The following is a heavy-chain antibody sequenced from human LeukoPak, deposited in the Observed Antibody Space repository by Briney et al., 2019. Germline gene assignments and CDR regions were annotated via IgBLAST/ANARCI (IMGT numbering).Heavy chain of an antibody. D-gene: IGHD4-23*01. CDR1: GGTFSSYA. V-gene: IGHV1-69*05. J-gene: IGHJ4*02. Sequence: GASVKVSCKASGGTFSSYAISWVRPAPGQGLEWMGGIIPIFGTANYAQKFQGRVTITTDESTSTAYMELSSLRSEDTAVYYCARDGFVGDNSFGRYFDYWGQGTLVTVSS. CDR2: IIPIFGTA. CDR3: ARDGFVGDNSFGRYFDY.